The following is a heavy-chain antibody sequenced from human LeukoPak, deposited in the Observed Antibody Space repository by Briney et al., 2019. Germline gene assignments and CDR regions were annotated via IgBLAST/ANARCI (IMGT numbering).Heavy chain of an antibody. CDR3: ARHLGATPFDY. D-gene: IGHD1-26*01. CDR2: ISYSGST. CDR1: GGSISSGGYY. V-gene: IGHV4-61*08. J-gene: IGHJ4*02. Sequence: SETLSLTCAVSGGSISSGGYYWSWIRQPPGKGLEWIGYISYSGSTNYNPSLKSRVTISVDTSKNQFSLKLSSVTAADTAVYYCARHLGATPFDYWGQGTLVTVSS.